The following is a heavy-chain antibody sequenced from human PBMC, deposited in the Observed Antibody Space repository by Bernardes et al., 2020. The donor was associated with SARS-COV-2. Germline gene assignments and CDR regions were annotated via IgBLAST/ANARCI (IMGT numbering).Heavy chain of an antibody. CDR1: GFTFSSYA. CDR3: ATEYSNLDYYFDS. V-gene: IGHV3-23*01. Sequence: GGSLRPSCAASGFTFSSYAMNWVRQAPGKGLEWVSSISGSGSNTYYADSVKGRFTISRDNSKNTLYLQMNSLRAEDTAVYYCATEYSNLDYYFDSWGQGTLVTVSS. D-gene: IGHD6-6*01. CDR2: ISGSGSNT. J-gene: IGHJ4*02.